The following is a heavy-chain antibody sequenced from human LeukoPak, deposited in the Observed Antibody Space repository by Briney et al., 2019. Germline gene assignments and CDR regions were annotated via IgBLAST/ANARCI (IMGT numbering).Heavy chain of an antibody. D-gene: IGHD2-21*01. V-gene: IGHV4-59*08. CDR2: IYYSGSS. CDR3: ARNIPRQGWFDP. Sequence: LETLSLTCTVSGGSISSYYWSWIRQPPGKGLEWIGYIYYSGSSNYNPSLQSRVTISADTSKNQFSLTLSSVTAADTAVYYCARNIPRQGWFDPWGQGTLVTVSS. CDR1: GGSISSYY. J-gene: IGHJ5*02.